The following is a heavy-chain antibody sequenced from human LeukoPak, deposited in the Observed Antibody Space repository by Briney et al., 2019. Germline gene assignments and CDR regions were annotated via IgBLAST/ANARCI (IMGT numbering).Heavy chain of an antibody. Sequence: AGGSLRLSCAASGFTFSNAWMSWVRQAPGKGLEWVSVIYSGGSTYYADSVKGRFTISRDNSKNTLYLQMNSLRAEDTAVYYCAASSSSKQPPFDYWGQGTLVTVSS. J-gene: IGHJ4*02. CDR3: AASSSSKQPPFDY. CDR2: IYSGGST. CDR1: GFTFSNAW. D-gene: IGHD2-2*01. V-gene: IGHV3-53*01.